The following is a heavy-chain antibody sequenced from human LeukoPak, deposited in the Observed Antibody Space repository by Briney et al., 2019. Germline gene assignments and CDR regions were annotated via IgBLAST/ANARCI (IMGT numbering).Heavy chain of an antibody. V-gene: IGHV1-18*01. CDR2: ISAYNGNT. CDR3: ARGSMTTVTLDY. Sequence: ASVKVSSKASGYTFASYGIRWVRQAPEQGLEWMGWISAYNGNTNYAQKLQGRVTMTTDTSTSTAYMELRSLRSDDTAVYYCARGSMTTVTLDYWGQGTLVTVSS. CDR1: GYTFASYG. D-gene: IGHD4-17*01. J-gene: IGHJ4*02.